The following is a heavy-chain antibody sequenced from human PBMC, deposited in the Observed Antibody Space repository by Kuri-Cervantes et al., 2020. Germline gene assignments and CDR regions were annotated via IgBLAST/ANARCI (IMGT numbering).Heavy chain of an antibody. CDR3: ARVRCYGSGSYHPFNY. CDR1: GFTFSSYA. Sequence: GGSLRLSCVASGFTFSSYAMHWVRQAPGKGLEWVAVISYDGSNKYYADSVKGRFTISRDNAWDSLYMKMNSLTAEDTTVYYCARVRCYGSGSYHPFNYWGQGTLVTVSS. CDR2: ISYDGSNK. V-gene: IGHV3-30-3*01. D-gene: IGHD3-10*01. J-gene: IGHJ4*02.